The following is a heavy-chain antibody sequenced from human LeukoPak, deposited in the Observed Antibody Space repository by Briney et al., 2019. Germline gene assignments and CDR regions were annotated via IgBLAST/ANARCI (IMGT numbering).Heavy chain of an antibody. D-gene: IGHD3-10*01. V-gene: IGHV5-51*01. Sequence: GESLKISSKGSGNSFNNHFIGWVRQMTGKGLEWMGIIYPGDSETRYSPSFQGQVTISADKSVSTVYLQWSSLEASDTAMYYCARRSTVIRGVLEEAFDYWGQGTLVIVSS. CDR3: ARRSTVIRGVLEEAFDY. CDR2: IYPGDSET. CDR1: GNSFNNHF. J-gene: IGHJ4*02.